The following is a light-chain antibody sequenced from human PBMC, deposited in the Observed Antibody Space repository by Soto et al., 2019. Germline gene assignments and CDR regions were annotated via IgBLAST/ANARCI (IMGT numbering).Light chain of an antibody. CDR3: GADHGNVSNFVGV. Sequence: QSVLTQPPSASASLGASVTLTCTLSSGYNNYKVDWYQQRPGKGPRFVMRVGTGGIVGSKGDGIPDRFSVLASGLNRYLTIKNLQEEDEISYHCGADHGNVSNFVGVFGGGTKLTVL. CDR1: SGYNNYK. J-gene: IGLJ3*02. CDR2: VGTGGIVG. V-gene: IGLV9-49*01.